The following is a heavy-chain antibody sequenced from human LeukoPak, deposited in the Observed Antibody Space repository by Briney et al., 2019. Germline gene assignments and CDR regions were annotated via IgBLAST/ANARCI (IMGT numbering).Heavy chain of an antibody. CDR1: GGSISSGSYY. D-gene: IGHD2-2*01. Sequence: SETLSLTCTVSGGSISSGSYYWSWIRQPAGKGLEWIGRIYTSGSTHYNPSLMSRVTMSVDTSKNQFSLKLSSVTAADTAVYYCARDLLKGYCSSTSCPTMDVWGKGTTVTVSS. CDR3: ARDLLKGYCSSTSCPTMDV. V-gene: IGHV4-61*02. J-gene: IGHJ6*03. CDR2: IYTSGST.